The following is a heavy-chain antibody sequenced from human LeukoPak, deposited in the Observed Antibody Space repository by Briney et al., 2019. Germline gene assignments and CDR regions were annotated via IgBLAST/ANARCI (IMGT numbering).Heavy chain of an antibody. Sequence: SETLSLTCTVSGGSISSYYWSWIRQPPGKGLEWMGYIYYSGSTNYNPSLKSRVTISADTSKNQFSLKLSSVTAADTAVYYCARLYYGSGNAFDYWGQGTLVTV. J-gene: IGHJ4*02. CDR2: IYYSGST. CDR1: GGSISSYY. D-gene: IGHD3-10*01. V-gene: IGHV4-59*01. CDR3: ARLYYGSGNAFDY.